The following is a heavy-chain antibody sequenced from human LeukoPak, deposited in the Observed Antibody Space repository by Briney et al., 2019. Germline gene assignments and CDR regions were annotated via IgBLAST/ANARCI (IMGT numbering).Heavy chain of an antibody. CDR3: TRVGSRHTPPYDAFDI. J-gene: IGHJ3*02. V-gene: IGHV4-59*01. D-gene: IGHD2-15*01. Sequence: SETLSLTCTVSGGSISSYYWSWIRQPPGKGLEWIGYIFYSGSTNYNPSLKSRVTISVDTSRNQFSLKLNSVTAADTAMYYCTRVGSRHTPPYDAFDIWGQGTMVTVSS. CDR2: IFYSGST. CDR1: GGSISSYY.